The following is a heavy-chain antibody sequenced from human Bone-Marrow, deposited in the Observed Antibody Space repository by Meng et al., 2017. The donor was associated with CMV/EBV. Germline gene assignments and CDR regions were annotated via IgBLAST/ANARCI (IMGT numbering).Heavy chain of an antibody. CDR2: IRHDGANE. J-gene: IGHJ4*02. CDR1: GFTFSNYG. V-gene: IGHV3-30*02. D-gene: IGHD3-22*01. CDR3: AKDIIPGITMIVYYFDY. Sequence: GESLKISCAASGFTFSNYGMHWVRQAPGKGLEWVAFIRHDGANEYYADSVKGRFTVSRDHSKNALYLQMDSLRPEDTAVYYCAKDIIPGITMIVYYFDYWGQETLVTASS.